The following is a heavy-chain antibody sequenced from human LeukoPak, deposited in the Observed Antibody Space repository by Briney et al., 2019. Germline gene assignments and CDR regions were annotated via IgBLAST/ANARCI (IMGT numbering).Heavy chain of an antibody. V-gene: IGHV1-18*03. CDR1: GYTFTSYG. Sequence: ASVKVSCKASGYTFTSYGISWVRQAPGQGLEWMGWISAYNGNTNYAQKLQGRVTMTTDTSTSTAYMELRSLRSDDMAVYYCARAKDMIVATYYFDYWGQGTLVTVSS. J-gene: IGHJ4*02. D-gene: IGHD3-22*01. CDR2: ISAYNGNT. CDR3: ARAKDMIVATYYFDY.